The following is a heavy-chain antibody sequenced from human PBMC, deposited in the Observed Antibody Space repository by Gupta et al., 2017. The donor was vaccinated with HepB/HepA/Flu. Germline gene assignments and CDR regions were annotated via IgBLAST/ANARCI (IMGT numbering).Heavy chain of an antibody. V-gene: IGHV1-18*01. Sequence: QVHLVQSGAEVKKPGNSVKVSCKASGYAFTSYGISWVRQAPGQGLEWMGRIRGDNANPNYAQKHQGRVTMTTEEFTSTAYMELRSLRSDDTAVYYCARDWGEISTITDYWGQGTRVTGSS. CDR1: GYAFTSYG. CDR2: IRGDNANP. D-gene: IGHD5-24*01. CDR3: ARDWGEISTITDY. J-gene: IGHJ4*02.